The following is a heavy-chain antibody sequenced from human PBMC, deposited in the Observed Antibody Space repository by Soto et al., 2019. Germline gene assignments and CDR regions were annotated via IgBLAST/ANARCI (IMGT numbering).Heavy chain of an antibody. CDR3: ARDGFLYGSGSYSLDY. D-gene: IGHD3-10*01. J-gene: IGHJ4*02. CDR1: GYTFTGYY. V-gene: IGHV1-46*03. Sequence: ASVKVSCKASGYTFTGYYMHLVRQAPGQGLEWMGWINPSGGSTSYAQKFQGRVTMTRDTSTSTVYMELSSLRSEDTAVYYCARDGFLYGSGSYSLDYWGQGTLVTVSS. CDR2: INPSGGST.